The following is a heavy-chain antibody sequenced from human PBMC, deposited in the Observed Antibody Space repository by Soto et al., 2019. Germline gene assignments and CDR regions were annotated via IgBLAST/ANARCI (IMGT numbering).Heavy chain of an antibody. CDR1: GLTVSSNY. J-gene: IGHJ6*02. CDR3: ELGPRGYSYRFVWSSSHLDG. V-gene: IGHV3-53*01. Sequence: PGGSLRLSCAASGLTVSSNYMSWVRQAPWKGLEWLSVIYSEGSTYYADSVKGRFTVSRDNSKNTLYLQMNSLRVEETAVYYCELGPRGYSYRFVWSSSHLDGSGRLTTVALCS. D-gene: IGHD5-18*01. CDR2: IYSEGST.